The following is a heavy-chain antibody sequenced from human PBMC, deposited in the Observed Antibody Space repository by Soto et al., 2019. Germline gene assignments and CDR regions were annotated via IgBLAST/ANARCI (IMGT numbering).Heavy chain of an antibody. J-gene: IGHJ1*01. V-gene: IGHV4-34*01. Sequence: QVQLQQWGAGLLKPSETLSLTCAVYGGSFSGYYWGWIRQPPGKGLEWIGEINHSGSTNYNPSLKSRVTISVDTSKNQFSLKLSSVTAADTAVYYCARTGKGSIAARRAFQHWGQGTLVTVSS. CDR3: ARTGKGSIAARRAFQH. CDR2: INHSGST. CDR1: GGSFSGYY. D-gene: IGHD6-6*01.